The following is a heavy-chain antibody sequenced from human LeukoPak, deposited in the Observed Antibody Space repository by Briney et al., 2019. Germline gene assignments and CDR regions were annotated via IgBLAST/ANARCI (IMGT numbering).Heavy chain of an antibody. J-gene: IGHJ6*03. CDR3: ARPLKPAGYYYMDV. Sequence: GGSLRLSCAASGFTFSSYSMIWVRQAPGKGLEWLSSITTGSHTIYYADSVKGRFTISRDNAKNSLFLQMNSLRVEDTAVYYCARPLKPAGYYYMDVWGKGTTVTVSS. D-gene: IGHD1-14*01. V-gene: IGHV3-48*01. CDR1: GFTFSSYS. CDR2: ITTGSHTI.